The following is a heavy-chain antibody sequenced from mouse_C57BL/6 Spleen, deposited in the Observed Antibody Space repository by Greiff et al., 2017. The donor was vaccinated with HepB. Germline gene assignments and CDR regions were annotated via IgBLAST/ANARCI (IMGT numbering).Heavy chain of an antibody. J-gene: IGHJ3*01. D-gene: IGHD6-2*01. V-gene: IGHV1-85*01. CDR3: ARSLYEEDFAY. CDR1: GYTFTSYD. CDR2: IYPRDGST. Sequence: VQLQQSGPELVKPGASVKLSCKASGYTFTSYDINWVKQRPGQGLEWIGWIYPRDGSTKYNEKFKGKATLTVDTSSSTAYMELHSLTSEDSAVYLGARSLYEEDFAYWGQGTLVTVSA.